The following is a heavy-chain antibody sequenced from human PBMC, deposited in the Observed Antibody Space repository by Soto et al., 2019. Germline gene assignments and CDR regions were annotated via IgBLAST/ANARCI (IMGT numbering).Heavy chain of an antibody. D-gene: IGHD3-16*02. J-gene: IGHJ4*02. CDR3: ARGPSYYDYIWGSDRQREIDY. CDR1: GFTFSSYS. V-gene: IGHV3-48*01. CDR2: ISSSSSTI. Sequence: EVQLVESGGGLVQPGGSLRLSCAASGFTFSSYSMNWVRQAPGKGLEWVSYISSSSSTIYYADSVKGRFTISRDNAKNSLYLQRNNLKAEDMAVNNCARGPSYYDYIWGSDRQREIDYWGQGTLVTVSS.